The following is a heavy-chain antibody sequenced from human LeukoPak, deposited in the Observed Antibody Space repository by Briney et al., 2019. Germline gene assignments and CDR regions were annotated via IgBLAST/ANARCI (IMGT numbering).Heavy chain of an antibody. Sequence: SQTLSLTCAISGDSVSSNSAAWNWIRQSPSRGLEWLGRTYYRSKWYNDYAVSVKSRITINPDTSKNQFSPQLNSVTPEDTAVYYCARDTGEWFGGLLDNWFDPWGQGTLVTVSS. CDR1: GDSVSSNSAA. CDR2: TYYRSKWYN. J-gene: IGHJ5*02. CDR3: ARDTGEWFGGLLDNWFDP. D-gene: IGHD3-10*01. V-gene: IGHV6-1*01.